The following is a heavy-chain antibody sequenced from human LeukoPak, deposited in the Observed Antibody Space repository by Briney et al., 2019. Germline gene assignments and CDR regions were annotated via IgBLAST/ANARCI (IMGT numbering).Heavy chain of an antibody. CDR2: IYYSGNT. Sequence: PSETLSLTCTVSGGSISSYYWTWVRQPPGMRLEWIGYIYYSGNTNYNPSLKSRVTRSLDTSRNQFSLKLSSVTAADTAVYYCARRARATAGGDYFDYWGQGTLVTVSS. V-gene: IGHV4-59*08. D-gene: IGHD6-13*01. J-gene: IGHJ4*02. CDR3: ARRARATAGGDYFDY. CDR1: GGSISSYY.